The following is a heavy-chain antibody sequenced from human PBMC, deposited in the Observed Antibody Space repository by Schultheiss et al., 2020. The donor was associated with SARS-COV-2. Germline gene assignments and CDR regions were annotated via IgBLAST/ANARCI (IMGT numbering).Heavy chain of an antibody. CDR1: GGFISSYY. CDR2: IYHSGST. V-gene: IGHV4-4*09. J-gene: IGHJ6*02. Sequence: SETLSLTCTVSGGFISSYYWSWIRQPPGKGLEWIGYIYHSGSTYYNPSLKSRVTISVDRSKNQFSLKLSSVTAADTAVYYCARVTAAYYYGMDVWGQGTTVTVSS. CDR3: ARVTAAYYYGMDV. D-gene: IGHD4-11*01.